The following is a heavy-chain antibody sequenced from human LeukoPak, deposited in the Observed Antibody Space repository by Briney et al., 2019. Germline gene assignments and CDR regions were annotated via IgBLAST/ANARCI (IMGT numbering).Heavy chain of an antibody. J-gene: IGHJ3*01. CDR2: IKQDGSEK. CDR3: ARAGDSSGYWDDAFDL. Sequence: PGGSLRLSCAASRFTFSNYLMTWVRQAPGKGLEWVANIKQDGSEKYYVDSVKGRFTISRDNAKNSLYLQMNSLRAEDTAVYYCARAGDSSGYWDDAFDLWGQGTMVTVSS. CDR1: RFTFSNYL. V-gene: IGHV3-7*04. D-gene: IGHD3-22*01.